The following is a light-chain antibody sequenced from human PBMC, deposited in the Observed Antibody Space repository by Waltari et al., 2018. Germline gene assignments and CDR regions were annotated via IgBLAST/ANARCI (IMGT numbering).Light chain of an antibody. CDR1: QSVSSY. CDR2: DAS. CDR3: QQRSNWPPALT. J-gene: IGKJ4*01. Sequence: IVLTQSPATLSLSPGDRAPLPCRASQSVSSYLAWYQQKPGQAPRLLIYDASNRATGIPARFSGSGSGTDFTLTISSLEPEDFAVYYCQQRSNWPPALTFGGGTKVEIK. V-gene: IGKV3-11*01.